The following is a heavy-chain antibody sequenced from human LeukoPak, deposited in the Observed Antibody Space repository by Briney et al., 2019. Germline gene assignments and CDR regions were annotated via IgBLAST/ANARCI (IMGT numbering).Heavy chain of an antibody. CDR3: ARFLYGDYAGVDY. Sequence: SETLSLTCTVSGGSISSGSYYWSWIRQPAGKGLEWIGRIYTSGSTNYNPSLKSRVTISVDTSKNQFSLKLSSVTAADTAVYYCARFLYGDYAGVDYWGQGTLVTVSS. CDR1: GGSISSGSYY. J-gene: IGHJ4*02. CDR2: IYTSGST. V-gene: IGHV4-61*02. D-gene: IGHD4-17*01.